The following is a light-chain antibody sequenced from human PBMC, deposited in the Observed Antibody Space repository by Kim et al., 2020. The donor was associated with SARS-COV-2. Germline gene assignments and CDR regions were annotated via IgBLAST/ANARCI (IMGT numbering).Light chain of an antibody. CDR2: AAS. CDR1: QSVNSNY. J-gene: IGKJ4*01. CDR3: QQYGSSLALT. Sequence: PGQTATPSCRASQSVNSNYLAWYQQKPGQAPRLLIYAASSRATGIPDRFSGSGSGTDFTLTISRLEPEDFALFYCQQYGSSLALTFGGGTKVDIK. V-gene: IGKV3-20*01.